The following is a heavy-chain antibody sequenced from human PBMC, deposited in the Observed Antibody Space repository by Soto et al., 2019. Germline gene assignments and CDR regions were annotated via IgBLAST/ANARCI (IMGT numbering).Heavy chain of an antibody. CDR1: GGSISSYY. Sequence: SETLSLTCTVSGGSISSYYWSWIRQPPGKGLEWIGYIYYSGSTNYNPSLKSRVTISVDTSKNQFSLKLSSVTAADTAVYYCAREQYYSGGSYPSPFDYWSQGTLVTVSS. CDR2: IYYSGST. J-gene: IGHJ4*02. V-gene: IGHV4-59*01. CDR3: AREQYYSGGSYPSPFDY. D-gene: IGHD2-15*01.